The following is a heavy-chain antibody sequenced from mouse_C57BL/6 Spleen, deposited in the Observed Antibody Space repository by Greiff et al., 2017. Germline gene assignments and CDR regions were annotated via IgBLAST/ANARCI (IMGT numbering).Heavy chain of an antibody. Sequence: DVKLVESGGGLVKPGGSLKLSCAASGFTFSDYGMHWVRQAPEKGLEWVAYISSGSSTIYYADTVKGRFTISRDNAKNTLFLQMTSLRSEDTAMYYCARGGYYGSSPFWYFDVWGTGTTVTVSS. CDR3: ARGGYYGSSPFWYFDV. J-gene: IGHJ1*03. CDR1: GFTFSDYG. CDR2: ISSGSSTI. D-gene: IGHD1-1*01. V-gene: IGHV5-17*01.